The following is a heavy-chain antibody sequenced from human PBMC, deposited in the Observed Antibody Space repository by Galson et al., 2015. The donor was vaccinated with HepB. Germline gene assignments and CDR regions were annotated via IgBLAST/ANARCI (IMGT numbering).Heavy chain of an antibody. J-gene: IGHJ4*02. V-gene: IGHV1-18*04. CDR1: GYTFTSYG. D-gene: IGHD3-10*01. CDR3: ARGAVPGDY. Sequence: SVKVSCKASGYTFTSYGITWVRQAPGQGLEWVGWISGYNGKTNYAQKIKGRVTMTTDTSTNTVYMELRSLRSDDTAVYYCARGAVPGDYWGQGTLVTVSS. CDR2: ISGYNGKT.